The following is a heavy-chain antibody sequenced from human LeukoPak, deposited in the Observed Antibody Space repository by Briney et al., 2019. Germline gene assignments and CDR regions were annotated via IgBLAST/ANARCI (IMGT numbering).Heavy chain of an antibody. CDR3: ARITAMVVGYYYYYMDV. V-gene: IGHV3-11*01. J-gene: IGHJ6*03. CDR1: GFTFSDYY. D-gene: IGHD5-18*01. CDR2: ISSSGSTI. Sequence: GGSLRLSCAASGFTFSDYYMSWIRQAPGKGLEWVSYISSSGSTIYYADSVKGRFTISRDNAKNSLYLQMNSLRAEDTAVYYCARITAMVVGYYYYYMDVWGKGTTVTISS.